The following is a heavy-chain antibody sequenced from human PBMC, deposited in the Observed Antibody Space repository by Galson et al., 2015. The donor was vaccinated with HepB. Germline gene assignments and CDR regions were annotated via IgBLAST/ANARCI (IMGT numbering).Heavy chain of an antibody. Sequence: SVKVSCKASGDTFSSYAISWVRQAPGQGLEWMGGVIPIFAKAKYALKFQGRVTITADKSTNTAFMELSSLRSKDTAVYYCASANDFWSGYRDAGTSRWFDSWGQGTLVTVSS. D-gene: IGHD3-3*01. CDR3: ASANDFWSGYRDAGTSRWFDS. CDR2: VIPIFAKA. CDR1: GDTFSSYA. J-gene: IGHJ5*01. V-gene: IGHV1-69*06.